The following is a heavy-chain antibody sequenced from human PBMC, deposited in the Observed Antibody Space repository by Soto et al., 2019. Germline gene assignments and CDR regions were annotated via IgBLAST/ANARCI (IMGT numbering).Heavy chain of an antibody. CDR2: ISAHNGNT. J-gene: IGHJ4*02. Sequence: QVQLVQSGAEVKKPGASVKVSCRASDYTFTTYGINWVRQAPGQGLEWMGWISAHNGNTNFAQKFQGRVTMTTDTPTSTVHMELGGLSSDDTPGYYCAGPVDTGVVPYYLDSGGRGTLVTVPS. CDR3: AGPVDTGVVPYYLDS. CDR1: DYTFTTYG. D-gene: IGHD5-18*01. V-gene: IGHV1-18*01.